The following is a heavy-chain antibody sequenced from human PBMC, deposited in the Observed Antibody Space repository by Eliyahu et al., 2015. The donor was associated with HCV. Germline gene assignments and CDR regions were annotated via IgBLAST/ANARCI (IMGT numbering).Heavy chain of an antibody. CDR1: GGTFSSYA. CDR3: ATFNRDYGGNPDQDQEI. J-gene: IGHJ3*02. V-gene: IGHV1-69*06. Sequence: EVKKPGSSVKVSCKASGGTFSSYAISWVRQAPGQGLEWMGGIISIFGTANYAQKFQGRVTITADKSTSTAYMELSSLRSEDTAVYYCATFNRDYGGNPDQDQEIWGQGTMVTVSS. D-gene: IGHD4-23*01. CDR2: IISIFGTA.